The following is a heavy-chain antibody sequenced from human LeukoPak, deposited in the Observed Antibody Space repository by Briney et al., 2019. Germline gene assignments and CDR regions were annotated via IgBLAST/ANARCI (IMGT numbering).Heavy chain of an antibody. D-gene: IGHD3-22*01. CDR3: GRSGYYDSSGYFDY. J-gene: IGHJ4*02. Sequence: SETLSLTCAVYGGSFSGYYWRWIRQPPGKGLEWIGEINHSGSTNYNPSLKSRVIITVDTSKNQFFLKLSSMTAADTAVYYCGRSGYYDSSGYFDYWGQGTLVTVSS. CDR2: INHSGST. V-gene: IGHV4-34*01. CDR1: GGSFSGYY.